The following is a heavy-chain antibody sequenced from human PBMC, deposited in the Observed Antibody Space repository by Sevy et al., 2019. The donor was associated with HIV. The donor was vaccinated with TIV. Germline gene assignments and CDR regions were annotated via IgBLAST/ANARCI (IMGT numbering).Heavy chain of an antibody. V-gene: IGHV3-33*03. J-gene: IGHJ3*02. D-gene: IGHD3-22*01. CDR3: ASLPNNYYDISGYSGDDAFDM. Sequence: GGSLRLSCAASGFTFSNYGMHWVRQAPGKGLEWVAVIWNDRSNENYAESVKGRFTISRDNSKNTLYLQMNSLRAEDTAVYYCASLPNNYYDISGYSGDDAFDMWGQGTMVTVSS. CDR1: GFTFSNYG. CDR2: IWNDRSNE.